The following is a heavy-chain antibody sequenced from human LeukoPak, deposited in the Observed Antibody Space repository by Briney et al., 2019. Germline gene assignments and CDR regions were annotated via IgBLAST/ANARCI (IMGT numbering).Heavy chain of an antibody. V-gene: IGHV3-53*01. CDR3: ARMGVGAMGF. J-gene: IGHJ4*02. CDR1: EFTATINY. D-gene: IGHD1-26*01. Sequence: PGRSLRLSCAASEFTATINYMSWVRQAPGKGREWVSVIYSGGSTYYADSVKGRFTISRDNSKNILYLQMNSLRAEDTAVYYCARMGVGAMGFWGQGTLVTVSS. CDR2: IYSGGST.